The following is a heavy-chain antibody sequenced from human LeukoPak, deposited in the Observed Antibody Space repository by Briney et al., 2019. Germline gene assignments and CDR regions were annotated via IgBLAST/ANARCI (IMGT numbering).Heavy chain of an antibody. V-gene: IGHV1-18*01. CDR1: GYTFTSYG. Sequence: ASVKVSCKASGYTFTSYGISWVRQAPGQGLEWMGWISAYNGNTNYAQKLQGRVTMTTDTSTSTAYMKLRSLRSDDTAVYYCARDQYYYGSGSYAYWGQGTLVTVSS. CDR3: ARDQYYYGSGSYAY. J-gene: IGHJ4*02. CDR2: ISAYNGNT. D-gene: IGHD3-10*01.